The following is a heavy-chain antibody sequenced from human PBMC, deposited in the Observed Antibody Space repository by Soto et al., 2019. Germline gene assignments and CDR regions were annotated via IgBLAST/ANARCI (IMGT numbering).Heavy chain of an antibody. CDR1: GFTFSSYA. Sequence: GGSLRLSCAASGFTFSSYAMSWVRQAPGKGLEWVSSISSTTNYIYYGDSMKGRFTISRDNAKNSLYLEMTSLRAEDTAVYYCARESEDLTSNFDYWGQGTLVTVSS. CDR2: ISSTTNYI. V-gene: IGHV3-21*06. J-gene: IGHJ4*02. CDR3: ARESEDLTSNFDY.